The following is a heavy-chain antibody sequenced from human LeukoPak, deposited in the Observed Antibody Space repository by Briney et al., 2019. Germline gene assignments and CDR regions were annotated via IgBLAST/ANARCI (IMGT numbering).Heavy chain of an antibody. D-gene: IGHD3-3*01. V-gene: IGHV4-34*01. Sequence: SETVSLTCAVYGGSFSGYYWSGIRQPPGKGLEWIGEINHSGSTNYNPSLKRRVTISVDTSKNQFSLQLRSVTAADTAVYYCARRYYDFWSGYSSFDYWGQGTLVTVSS. CDR3: ARRYYDFWSGYSSFDY. J-gene: IGHJ4*02. CDR2: INHSGST. CDR1: GGSFSGYY.